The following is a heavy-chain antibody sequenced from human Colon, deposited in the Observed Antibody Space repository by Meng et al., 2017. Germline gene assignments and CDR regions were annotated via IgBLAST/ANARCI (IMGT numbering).Heavy chain of an antibody. V-gene: IGHV3-23*04. Sequence: EGQVVESGGGLAQPGGALRLSCAGSGFAFSNYAMSWVRQSPGKGLERVSVMSGSGATKYYADSVKGRFTISRDNSKNTLFLEMNSLRVEDTAVYFCAKGRRGFSYGPDHWGQGTLVTVSS. CDR1: GFAFSNYA. CDR2: MSGSGATK. D-gene: IGHD5-18*01. J-gene: IGHJ5*02. CDR3: AKGRRGFSYGPDH.